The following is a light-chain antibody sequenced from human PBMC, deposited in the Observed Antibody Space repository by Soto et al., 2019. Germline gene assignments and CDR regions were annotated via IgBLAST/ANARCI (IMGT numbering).Light chain of an antibody. J-gene: IGKJ1*01. CDR3: HQRQSWPRT. V-gene: IGKV3-20*01. CDR2: GAS. Sequence: EVVLTQSPGTLSLSPGEGATLSCRASQSVNSAYLAWYQQKPGQAPRLLIYGASSRATGVPDRFSGSGSGTDFTLTVSDVQPEDFAVYYCHQRQSWPRTFGQGTKVDI. CDR1: QSVNSAY.